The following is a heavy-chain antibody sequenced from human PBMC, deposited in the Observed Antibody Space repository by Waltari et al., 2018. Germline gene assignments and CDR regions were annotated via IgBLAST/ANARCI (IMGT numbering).Heavy chain of an antibody. CDR2: IDPSDSYT. CDR3: ARRKDYGGNLFDY. Sequence: EVQLVQSGAEVKTPGASLRIPCQGSGYSFPSYWISWVRQMPGKGLEWMGKIDPSDSYTNYSPSFQGHVTISADKSISTAYLQCSSLKASDTAIYYCARRKDYGGNLFDYWGQGTLVTVSS. V-gene: IGHV5-10-1*03. CDR1: GYSFPSYW. D-gene: IGHD4-17*01. J-gene: IGHJ4*02.